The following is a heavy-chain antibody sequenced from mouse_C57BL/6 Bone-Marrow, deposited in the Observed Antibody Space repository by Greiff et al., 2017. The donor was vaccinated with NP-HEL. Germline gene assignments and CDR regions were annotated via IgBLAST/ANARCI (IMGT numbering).Heavy chain of an antibody. CDR1: GYTFTSYG. V-gene: IGHV1-81*01. CDR2: IYPRSGNT. Sequence: QVQLKESGAELARPGASVKLSCKASGYTFTSYGISWVKQRTGQGLEWIGEIYPRSGNTYYNEKFKGKATLTADKSSSTAYMELRSLTSEDSAVXFCARSGFIKCSWFAYWGQGTLVTVSA. J-gene: IGHJ3*01. CDR3: ARSGFIKCSWFAY. D-gene: IGHD1-1*01.